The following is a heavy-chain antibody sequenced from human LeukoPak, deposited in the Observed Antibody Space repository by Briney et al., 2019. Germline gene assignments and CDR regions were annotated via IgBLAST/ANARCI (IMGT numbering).Heavy chain of an antibody. Sequence: GGSLRLSCAASGFTLSNYWMSWVRQAPGKGLEWVANIKQDGSERYYVDSVKGRFTISRDNAKNSLYLQMNSLRAEDTAVYYCATALRYFDWLYYWGQGTLVTVSS. CDR3: ATALRYFDWLYY. D-gene: IGHD3-9*01. CDR2: IKQDGSER. V-gene: IGHV3-7*01. CDR1: GFTLSNYW. J-gene: IGHJ4*02.